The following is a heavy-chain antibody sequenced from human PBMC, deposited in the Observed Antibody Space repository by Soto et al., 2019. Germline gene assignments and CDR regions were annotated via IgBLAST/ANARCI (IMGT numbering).Heavy chain of an antibody. Sequence: QVQLVQSGAEVKKPGASVKVSCKASGYTFTSYAMHWVRQGPGQRLEWMGWINAGNGNTKYSQQFQRRVTITRDTPASTAYMELSSLRSEDTAVYYCARGNDCQPYYYYGMDVWGQGTTVTVSS. CDR1: GYTFTSYA. CDR3: ARGNDCQPYYYYGMDV. J-gene: IGHJ6*02. CDR2: INAGNGNT. V-gene: IGHV1-3*01. D-gene: IGHD2-21*02.